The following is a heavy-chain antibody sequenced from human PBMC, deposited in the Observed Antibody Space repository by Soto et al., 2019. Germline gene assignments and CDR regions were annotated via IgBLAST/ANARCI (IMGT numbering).Heavy chain of an antibody. CDR1: EFTFSGRS. D-gene: IGHD3-10*02. Sequence: EVQLVESGGGLVQPGGSLRLSCAASEFTFSGRSVHWVRQAPGKGLVWVSGIDKVGTDSTYADSVKGRFTSSRDNAKNTVYLQMNSLRVEGTALYYWARGLFGPGGWGKGTTVTVSS. CDR3: ARGLFGPGG. V-gene: IGHV3-74*01. CDR2: IDKVGTDS. J-gene: IGHJ6*03.